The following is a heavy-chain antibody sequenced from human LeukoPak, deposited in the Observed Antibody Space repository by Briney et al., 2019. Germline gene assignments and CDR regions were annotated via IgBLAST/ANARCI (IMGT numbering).Heavy chain of an antibody. J-gene: IGHJ6*03. D-gene: IGHD4-17*01. CDR2: ISWDGGST. Sequence: GGSLRLSCAASGLPFDDYAMHGVRRAPGKGLEWVSLISWDGGSTYYADSVKGRFTISRDNGKNYLSLQMKSVRAEDTALYYCAKSGWPYGDYESYTYVCGNGTPVTVSS. V-gene: IGHV3-43D*03. CDR3: AKSGWPYGDYESYTYV. CDR1: GLPFDDYA.